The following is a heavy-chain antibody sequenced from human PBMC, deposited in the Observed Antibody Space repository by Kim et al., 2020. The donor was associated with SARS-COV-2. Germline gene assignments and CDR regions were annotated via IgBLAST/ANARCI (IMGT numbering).Heavy chain of an antibody. V-gene: IGHV1-24*01. D-gene: IGHD5-18*01. J-gene: IGHJ4*02. CDR3: ATDQAGYNYLYFDY. Sequence: AQKFQGRVTMTEDTSTDTAYMELSSLRSEDTAVYYCATDQAGYNYLYFDYWGQGTLVTVSS.